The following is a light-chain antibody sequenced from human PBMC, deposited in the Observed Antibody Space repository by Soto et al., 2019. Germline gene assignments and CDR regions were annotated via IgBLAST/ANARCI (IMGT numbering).Light chain of an antibody. CDR1: QSVTSRY. J-gene: IGKJ2*01. V-gene: IGKV3-20*01. CDR2: DAS. CDR3: QQYGSSFPYT. Sequence: DIVLTQSPGTLSLSPGESATLSCRASQSVTSRYLAWYQQKPGQAPRLLMYDASSRATGIPDRFSGSGSGTDFTLAISRLEPEDFAVYYCQQYGSSFPYTFGQGTRLEIK.